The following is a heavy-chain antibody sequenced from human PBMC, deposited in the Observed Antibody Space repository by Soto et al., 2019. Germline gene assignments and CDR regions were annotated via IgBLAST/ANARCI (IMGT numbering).Heavy chain of an antibody. J-gene: IGHJ1*01. CDR2: ISAYNGNT. D-gene: IGHD6-25*01. Sequence: ASVKVSCKPSGYTFTSYGISCVRQAPGQGLEWMGWISAYNGNTNYAQKLQGRVTMTTDTSTSTAYMELRSPRSDDTAVYYCARDQDGGGYFQHWGQGTLVTVSS. CDR1: GYTFTSYG. V-gene: IGHV1-18*01. CDR3: ARDQDGGGYFQH.